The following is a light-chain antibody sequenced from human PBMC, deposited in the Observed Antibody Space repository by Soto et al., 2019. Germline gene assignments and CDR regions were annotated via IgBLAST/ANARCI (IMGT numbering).Light chain of an antibody. J-gene: IGKJ1*01. Sequence: PGERATISCKASPSVSSRFLAWYQQKPAQAPRLLIYAASTRAAGIPDRFSGGGSGTDFTLTISRLEPEDFAVYYCQQFGYSLWTFGQGTKVEIK. CDR2: AAS. V-gene: IGKV3-20*01. CDR3: QQFGYSLWT. CDR1: PSVSSRF.